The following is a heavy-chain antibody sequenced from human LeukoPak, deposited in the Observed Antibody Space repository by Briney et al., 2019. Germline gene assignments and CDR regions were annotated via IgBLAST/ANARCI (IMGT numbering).Heavy chain of an antibody. CDR1: GFTVSSNY. D-gene: IGHD2-2*01. V-gene: IGHV3-53*01. CDR3: AKNPGIVVVPAAAPGIDY. Sequence: GGSLRLSCAASGFTVSSNYMSWVRQAPGKGLEWVSVIYSGGSTYYADSVKGRFTISRDNSKNTLYLQMNSLRAEDTAVYYCAKNPGIVVVPAAAPGIDYWGQGTLVTVSS. CDR2: IYSGGST. J-gene: IGHJ4*02.